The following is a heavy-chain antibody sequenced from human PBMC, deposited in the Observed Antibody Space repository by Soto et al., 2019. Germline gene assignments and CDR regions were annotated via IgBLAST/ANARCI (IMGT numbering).Heavy chain of an antibody. Sequence: VHLLESGGGLVQPGGSLRLSCAAYGFTFSNYAMSWFRQSPGKGLEWASGIGGGGDDTYYADSVKGRFTISRDSSKNMLFLQMNNLRAEDTAMYYCARGIPQAGGANFDCWGQGTLVTVSS. CDR3: ARGIPQAGGANFDC. CDR1: GFTFSNYA. J-gene: IGHJ4*02. CDR2: IGGGGDDT. D-gene: IGHD2-2*02. V-gene: IGHV3-23*01.